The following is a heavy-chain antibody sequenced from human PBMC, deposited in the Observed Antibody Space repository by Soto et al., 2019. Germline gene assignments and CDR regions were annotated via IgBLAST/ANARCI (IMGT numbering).Heavy chain of an antibody. CDR3: ARDPLLYSKSFPYYYDGMDV. CDR1: GYTFTGYY. V-gene: IGHV1-2*04. D-gene: IGHD4-4*01. J-gene: IGHJ6*02. CDR2: INPNSGGT. Sequence: GASVKVSCKASGYTFTGYYMHWVRQAPGQGLEWMGWINPNSGGTNYAQKFQGWVTMTRDTSISTAYMELSRLRSDDTAVYYCARDPLLYSKSFPYYYDGMDVWGQGTTVTVSS.